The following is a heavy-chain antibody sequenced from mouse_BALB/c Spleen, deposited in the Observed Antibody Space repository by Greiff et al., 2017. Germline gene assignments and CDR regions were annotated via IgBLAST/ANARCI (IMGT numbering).Heavy chain of an antibody. CDR1: GYSFTSYY. Sequence: VQLQQSGPELMKPGASVKISCKASGYSFTSYYMHWVKQSHGKSLEWIGYIDPFNGGTSYNQKFKGKATLTVDKSSSTAYMHLSSVTSEDSAVYYCNYYGSSYGYWGQGTTLTGSS. CDR3: NYYGSSYGY. V-gene: IGHV1S135*01. CDR2: IDPFNGGT. J-gene: IGHJ2*01. D-gene: IGHD1-1*01.